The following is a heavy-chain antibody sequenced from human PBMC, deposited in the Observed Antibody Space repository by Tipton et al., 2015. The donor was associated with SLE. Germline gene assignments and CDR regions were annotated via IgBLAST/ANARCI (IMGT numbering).Heavy chain of an antibody. CDR3: ARARRSSWYYWYFDL. V-gene: IGHV3-23*01. CDR1: GFTFSSYA. D-gene: IGHD6-13*01. J-gene: IGHJ2*01. Sequence: SLRLSCAASGFTFSSYAMSWVRQAPGKGLEWVSAISGSGGSTYYADSVKGRFTISRDNAKNSLYLQMNSLRAEDTAVYYCARARRSSWYYWYFDLWGRGTLVTVSS. CDR2: ISGSGGST.